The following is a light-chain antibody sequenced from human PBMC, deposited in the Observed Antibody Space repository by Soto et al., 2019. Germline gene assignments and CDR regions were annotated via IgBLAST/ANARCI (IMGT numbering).Light chain of an antibody. Sequence: EIVLTQSPATLSLSPGERATLSCRASQSVSSYLAWYQQKPGQAPRLLIYDASNRATGIPARFSGSGSGTDFTLTISSLDPEDVAVYYCQQRSNWPRTFGQGTKVEI. CDR2: DAS. CDR3: QQRSNWPRT. J-gene: IGKJ1*01. CDR1: QSVSSY. V-gene: IGKV3-11*01.